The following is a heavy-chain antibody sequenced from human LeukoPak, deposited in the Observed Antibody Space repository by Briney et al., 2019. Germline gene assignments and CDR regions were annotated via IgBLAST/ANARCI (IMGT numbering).Heavy chain of an antibody. J-gene: IGHJ6*03. V-gene: IGHV1-8*01. Sequence: ASVKVSCKASGYTFTSYDINWVRQATGQGLEWMGWMNPNSGNTGYAQKFQGRVTMTRNTSISTVYMELSSLRSEDTAVYYCASHYGDYYYYYMDVWGKGTTVTVSS. CDR2: MNPNSGNT. CDR3: ASHYGDYYYYYMDV. CDR1: GYTFTSYD. D-gene: IGHD4-17*01.